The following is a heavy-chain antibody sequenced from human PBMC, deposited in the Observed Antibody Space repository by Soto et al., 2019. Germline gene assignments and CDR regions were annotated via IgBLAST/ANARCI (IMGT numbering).Heavy chain of an antibody. CDR1: GGTFSRHA. J-gene: IGHJ5*02. D-gene: IGHD6-13*01. V-gene: IGHV1-69*13. CDR2: IIPLFGTT. CDR3: ARAAIHGSSWYFWFDP. Sequence: SVKVSCKTSGGTFSRHAINWVRQAPGQGLEWMGGIIPLFGTTNYAQKFKGRVTISADESTSTAYMELSSLTSEDAAVYYCARAAIHGSSWYFWFDPWSQGTLVTVSS.